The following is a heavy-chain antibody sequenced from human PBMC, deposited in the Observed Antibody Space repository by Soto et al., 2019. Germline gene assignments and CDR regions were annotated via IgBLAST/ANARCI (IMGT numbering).Heavy chain of an antibody. V-gene: IGHV4-39*01. J-gene: IGHJ4*02. CDR3: ARHGEE. D-gene: IGHD3-10*01. Sequence: CLTCPVSGVSIRASSYYWGWIRQPPGKGLEWIGTIYYNGETFYHPSLKSRITMSIHTSKNQFSLNMTSVTAADTAVYYCARHGEEWGKGTLVTVYS. CDR2: IYYNGET. CDR1: GVSIRASSYY.